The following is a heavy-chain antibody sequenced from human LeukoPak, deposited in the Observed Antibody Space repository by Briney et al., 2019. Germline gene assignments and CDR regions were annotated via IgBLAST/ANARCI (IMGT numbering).Heavy chain of an antibody. Sequence: GGSLRLSCAASGSTFSSYWMSWVRQAPGKGLEWVANIKQDGSEKYYVDSVKGRFTISRDNAKNSLYLQMNSLRAEDTAVYYCAKDRYCSSTSCPYHDAFDIWGQGTMVTVSS. V-gene: IGHV3-7*03. CDR2: IKQDGSEK. J-gene: IGHJ3*02. CDR3: AKDRYCSSTSCPYHDAFDI. CDR1: GSTFSSYW. D-gene: IGHD2-2*01.